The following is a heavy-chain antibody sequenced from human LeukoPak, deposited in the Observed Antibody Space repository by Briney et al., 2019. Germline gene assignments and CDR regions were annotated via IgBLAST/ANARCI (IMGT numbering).Heavy chain of an antibody. CDR2: IIPIFGTA. CDR1: GGTFSSYA. V-gene: IGHV1-69*15. J-gene: IGHJ6*03. D-gene: IGHD2-2*02. Sequence: ASVKVSCKASGGTFSSYAISWVRQAPGQGLEWMGRIIPIFGTANYAQKFQGRVTITADESTSTAYMELSSLRSEDTAVYYCAMDPRYCSSTSCFTYYYYYMDVWGKGTTVTVSS. CDR3: AMDPRYCSSTSCFTYYYYYMDV.